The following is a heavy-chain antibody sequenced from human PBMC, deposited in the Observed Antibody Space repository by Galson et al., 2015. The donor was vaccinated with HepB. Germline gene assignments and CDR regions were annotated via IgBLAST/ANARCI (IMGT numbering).Heavy chain of an antibody. D-gene: IGHD5-24*01. CDR2: ITEDGSTR. CDR3: AKDHGGPDDY. V-gene: IGHV3-74*01. Sequence: SLRLSCAASGVTFSRYWMHWVRQVPGKGLVWVSRITEDGSTRSYADSVRGRFTISRDNAKNMVYLQMNSLRVEDTAVYYCAKDHGGPDDYWGQGTLVTVSS. CDR1: GVTFSRYW. J-gene: IGHJ4*02.